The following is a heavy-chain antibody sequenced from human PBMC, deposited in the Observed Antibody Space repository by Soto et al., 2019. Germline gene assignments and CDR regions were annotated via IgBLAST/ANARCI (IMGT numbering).Heavy chain of an antibody. V-gene: IGHV3-21*01. CDR3: ARDTPGPQAAAGTFDY. CDR2: ISSSSSYI. J-gene: IGHJ4*02. CDR1: GFTFSSYS. D-gene: IGHD6-13*01. Sequence: PGGSLRLSCAASGFTFSSYSMNWVRQAPGKGLEWVSSISSSSSYIYYADSVKGRFTISRDNAKNSLYLQMNSLRAEDTAVYYCARDTPGPQAAAGTFDYWGQGTLVTVSS.